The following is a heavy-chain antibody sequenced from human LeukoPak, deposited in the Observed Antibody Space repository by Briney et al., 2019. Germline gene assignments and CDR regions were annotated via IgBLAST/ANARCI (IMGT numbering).Heavy chain of an antibody. Sequence: ASVKVSCKASGYTFSGYYMHWVRQAPGQGLEWMGWINPNSGGTKYAQKFQGRVTMTRDTSISTTYMDLGSLGSDDTAVYYCARDGEYGTGSYYRGCFDYWGQGTLVTVSS. V-gene: IGHV1-2*02. D-gene: IGHD3-10*01. CDR1: GYTFSGYY. J-gene: IGHJ4*02. CDR2: INPNSGGT. CDR3: ARDGEYGTGSYYRGCFDY.